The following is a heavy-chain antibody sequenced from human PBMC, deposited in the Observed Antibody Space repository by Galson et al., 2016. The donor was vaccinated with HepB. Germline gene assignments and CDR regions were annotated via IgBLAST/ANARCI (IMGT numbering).Heavy chain of an antibody. V-gene: IGHV3-23*01. CDR2: IHNDGETT. CDR3: AKQRGGAMGNYCFDY. J-gene: IGHJ4*02. CDR1: GFTFSGYA. D-gene: IGHD5-18*01. Sequence: LRLSCAASGFTFSGYAMSWVRQAPGKGLQWISLIHNDGETTYYADSVKGRFTVSRDNSKKTLYLQMNSLRAEDTAVYYCAKQRGGAMGNYCFDYWGQGTLVTVSS.